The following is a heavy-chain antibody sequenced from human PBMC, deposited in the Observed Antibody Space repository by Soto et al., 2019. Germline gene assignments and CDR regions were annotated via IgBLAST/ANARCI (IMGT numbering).Heavy chain of an antibody. V-gene: IGHV3-15*07. CDR1: GFTFTNAW. D-gene: IGHD3-22*01. CDR2: IKSKTDGGTT. CDR3: TTDSYSTIIIVRFDY. J-gene: IGHJ4*01. Sequence: PGGSLRLSCAASGFTFTNAWINWVRQAPGKGLEWVGRIKSKTDGGTTDYAEPVKGRFAISRDDSNNMVYLQMNSLKIEDTAVYYSTTDSYSTIIIVRFDYRGHYTLVTVSS.